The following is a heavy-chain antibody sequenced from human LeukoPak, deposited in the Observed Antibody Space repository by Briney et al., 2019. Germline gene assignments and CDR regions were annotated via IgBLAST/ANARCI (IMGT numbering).Heavy chain of an antibody. J-gene: IGHJ4*02. Sequence: GGSLRLSCAASGFTFSSYEMNRVRQAPGKGLEWVSYISSSGSTIYYADSVKGRFTISRDNAKNSLYLQMNSLRAEDTAVYYCARDQAVAGTFDYWGQGTLVTVSS. CDR3: ARDQAVAGTFDY. D-gene: IGHD6-19*01. CDR2: ISSSGSTI. V-gene: IGHV3-48*03. CDR1: GFTFSSYE.